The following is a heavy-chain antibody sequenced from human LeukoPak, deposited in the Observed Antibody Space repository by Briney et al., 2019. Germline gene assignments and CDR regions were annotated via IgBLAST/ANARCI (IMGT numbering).Heavy chain of an antibody. D-gene: IGHD3-16*01. CDR2: ISAYNGNT. J-gene: IGHJ4*02. CDR1: RYTFTSYD. Sequence: ASVKVSCKPSRYTFTSYDISWVRQATGQGLEWMGWISAYNGNTNYAQKLQGRVTMTTDTSTSTAYMELRSLRSDDTAVYYCARDLGGYFDYWGQGTLVIVSS. CDR3: ARDLGGYFDY. V-gene: IGHV1-18*01.